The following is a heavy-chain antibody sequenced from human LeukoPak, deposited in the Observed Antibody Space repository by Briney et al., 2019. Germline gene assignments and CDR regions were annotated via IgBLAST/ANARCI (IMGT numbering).Heavy chain of an antibody. Sequence: SETLSLTCAVSGYSISSGYYWGWIRQPPGKGLEWIGSIYHSGSTYYNPSLESRVTISVDTSKNQFSLKLSSVTAADTAVYYCARHGSYYYYYYMDVWGKGTTVTVSS. D-gene: IGHD1-26*01. V-gene: IGHV4-38-2*01. CDR3: ARHGSYYYYYYMDV. CDR2: IYHSGST. J-gene: IGHJ6*03. CDR1: GYSISSGYY.